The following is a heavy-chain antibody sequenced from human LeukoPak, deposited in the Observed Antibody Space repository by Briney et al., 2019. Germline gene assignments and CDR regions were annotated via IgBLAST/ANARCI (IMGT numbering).Heavy chain of an antibody. Sequence: AGASLRLSCAASGFTFSSYAMSWVRQAPGKGLEWVSAISGSGGSTYYADSVKGRFTIPRDNSKNTLYLQMNSLRAEDTAVYYCAKGQTLAVAGMIYWGQGTLVTVSS. V-gene: IGHV3-23*01. J-gene: IGHJ4*02. CDR1: GFTFSSYA. D-gene: IGHD6-19*01. CDR3: AKGQTLAVAGMIY. CDR2: ISGSGGST.